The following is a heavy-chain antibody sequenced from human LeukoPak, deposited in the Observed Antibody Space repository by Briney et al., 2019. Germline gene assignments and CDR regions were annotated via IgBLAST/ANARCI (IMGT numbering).Heavy chain of an antibody. J-gene: IGHJ6*03. D-gene: IGHD3-16*01. Sequence: GGSLRLSCAASGFTFSSYEMSWVREAPGEGLEWGSYIIRSGSTIYYANPLKGRFTISRENAKNSLYLQMNSLRAEDTAVYYCARDKGALNYYYYYMDVWGKGTTVTISS. CDR3: ARDKGALNYYYYYMDV. CDR1: GFTFSSYE. CDR2: IIRSGSTI. V-gene: IGHV3-48*03.